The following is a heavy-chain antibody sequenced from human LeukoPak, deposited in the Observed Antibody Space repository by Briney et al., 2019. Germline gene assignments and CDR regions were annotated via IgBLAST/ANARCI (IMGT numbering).Heavy chain of an antibody. D-gene: IGHD1-26*01. CDR3: AREASVGATGGEGYNWFDP. J-gene: IGHJ5*02. CDR1: GYTFTSYY. CDR2: INPSGGST. Sequence: ASVKVSCKASGYTFTSYYMHWVRQAPGQGLEWMGIINPSGGSTSYAQKFQGRVTMTRDTSTSTVYMELSSLRSEDTAVYYCAREASVGATGGEGYNWFDPWGQGTLVTVSS. V-gene: IGHV1-46*01.